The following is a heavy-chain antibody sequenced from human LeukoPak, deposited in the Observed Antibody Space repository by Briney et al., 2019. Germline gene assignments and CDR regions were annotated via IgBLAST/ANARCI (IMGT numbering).Heavy chain of an antibody. CDR3: ASPRDGYNTFDY. D-gene: IGHD5-24*01. CDR2: IIPIFGTA. V-gene: IGHV1-69*05. Sequence: ASVKVSCKASGDTFSSYAISWVRQAPGQGLEWMGRIIPIFGTANYAQKFQGRVTITTDESTSTAYMELSSLRSEDTAVYYCASPRDGYNTFDYWGQGTLVTVSS. J-gene: IGHJ4*02. CDR1: GDTFSSYA.